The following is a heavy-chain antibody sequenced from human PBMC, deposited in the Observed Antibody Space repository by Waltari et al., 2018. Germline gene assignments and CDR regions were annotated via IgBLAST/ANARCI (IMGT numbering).Heavy chain of an antibody. CDR1: GYTFTSYA. CDR2: INAGNGNT. D-gene: IGHD6-13*01. J-gene: IGHJ6*02. CDR3: ARGAGYSSSWYGLSYYYGMDV. Sequence: QVQLVQSGAEVKKPGASVKVSCKASGYTFTSYAMHWVRQAPGQRLEWMGWINAGNGNTKYSQKFQGRVTITRDTSASTAYMELSSLRSEDTAVYYCARGAGYSSSWYGLSYYYGMDVWGQGTTVIVSS. V-gene: IGHV1-3*01.